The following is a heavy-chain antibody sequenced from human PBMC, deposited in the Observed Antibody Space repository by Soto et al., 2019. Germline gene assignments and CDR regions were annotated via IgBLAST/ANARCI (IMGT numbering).Heavy chain of an antibody. CDR3: ARDGGRHSGGIDY. Sequence: QVQLVQAGAEEKQPGSSVKFSCKASGGTFRSYSINWVRQAPGQGLEWMGEIIPISGTANCAQKFQGRVTITAYESTSTAYMERRSLSAKDTSVYYCARDGGRHSGGIDYWGQGTLVTVSS. V-gene: IGHV1-69*01. CDR2: IIPISGTA. D-gene: IGHD1-26*01. CDR1: GGTFRSYS. J-gene: IGHJ4*02.